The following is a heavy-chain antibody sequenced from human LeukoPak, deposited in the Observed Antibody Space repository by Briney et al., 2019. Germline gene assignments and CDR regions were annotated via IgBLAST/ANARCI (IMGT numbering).Heavy chain of an antibody. D-gene: IGHD3-22*01. J-gene: IGHJ4*02. CDR3: ARSLGDSSGYYPLPFDY. Sequence: ASVKVSCKASVYTFSNYGITWVRQAPAQGLEWMGWISGYNGNTNFAQKLQGRVSMTTDTSTYTSDMELRSLRSDDTAVYYCARSLGDSSGYYPLPFDYWGQGTLVIVSS. CDR2: ISGYNGNT. CDR1: VYTFSNYG. V-gene: IGHV1-18*01.